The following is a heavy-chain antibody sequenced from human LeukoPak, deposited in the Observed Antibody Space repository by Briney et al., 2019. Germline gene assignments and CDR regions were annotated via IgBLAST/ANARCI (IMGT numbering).Heavy chain of an antibody. CDR3: AKPYESFDDAFDI. Sequence: GGSLRLSCAASGFTFSSYGMSWVRQAPGKGLEWVSAISGSGGSTYYADSVKGRFTISRDNSKNTLYLQMNSLRAEDTAVYYCAKPYESFDDAFDIWGQGTMVTVSS. J-gene: IGHJ3*02. CDR2: ISGSGGST. V-gene: IGHV3-23*01. CDR1: GFTFSSYG. D-gene: IGHD3-3*01.